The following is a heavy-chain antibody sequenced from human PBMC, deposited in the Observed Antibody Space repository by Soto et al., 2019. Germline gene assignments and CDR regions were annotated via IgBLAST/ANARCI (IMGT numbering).Heavy chain of an antibody. CDR1: GFTFSSTS. V-gene: IGHV3-30-3*01. D-gene: IGHD3-22*01. CDR3: ARSPSAMIVVVQWYFDL. CDR2: ISYDGSNE. J-gene: IGHJ2*01. Sequence: QVQLVESGGGVVQPGRSLRLSCAASGFTFSSTSMHWVRQAPGKGLEWVAVISYDGSNEYYADSVKGRFTISRDNSKNTLYLQMDSLRAGETAVYYCARSPSAMIVVVQWYFDLWGRGTLVTVSS.